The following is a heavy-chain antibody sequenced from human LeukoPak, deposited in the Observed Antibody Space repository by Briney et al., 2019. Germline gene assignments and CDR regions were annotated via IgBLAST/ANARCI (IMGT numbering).Heavy chain of an antibody. CDR3: ARRVGQDAFDI. CDR2: IYSGGST. V-gene: IGHV3-53*01. CDR1: GFTVRNNY. Sequence: GGSLRLSCAASGFTVRNNYMSWLRQDPEKGLEWVSVIYSGGSTYYADSVKGRFTFSKDNSKNTLYLQMTNLRVEDTAAYYCARRVGQDAFDIWGQGTMVTVSS. D-gene: IGHD1-26*01. J-gene: IGHJ3*02.